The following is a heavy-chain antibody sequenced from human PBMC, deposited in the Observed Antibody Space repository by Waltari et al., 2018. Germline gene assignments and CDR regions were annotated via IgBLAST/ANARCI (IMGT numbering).Heavy chain of an antibody. CDR3: ARVYAVTTGFDY. J-gene: IGHJ4*02. CDR2: INHSGST. Sequence: QVQLQQWGAGLLKPSETLSLTCAVYGGSFSGYYWSWIRQPPGKGLEWIGEINHSGSTNYNPSLKSRVTISVDTSKNQFSLKLSSVTAADTAGYYCARVYAVTTGFDYWGQGTLVTVSS. D-gene: IGHD4-17*01. CDR1: GGSFSGYY. V-gene: IGHV4-34*01.